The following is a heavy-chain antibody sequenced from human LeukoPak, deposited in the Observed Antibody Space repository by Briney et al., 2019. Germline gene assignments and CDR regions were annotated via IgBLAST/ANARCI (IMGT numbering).Heavy chain of an antibody. D-gene: IGHD2-2*01. CDR2: INPNSGGT. CDR1: GYTFTGYY. CDR3: ARHCSSTSCNVDY. Sequence: GASVKVSCKASGYTFTGYYMHWVRQAPGQGLEWMGWINPNSGGTNYAQKFQGRVTMTRDTSISTAYMELSRLRSDDTAVYYCARHCSSTSCNVDYWGQGTLVTVSS. V-gene: IGHV1-2*02. J-gene: IGHJ4*02.